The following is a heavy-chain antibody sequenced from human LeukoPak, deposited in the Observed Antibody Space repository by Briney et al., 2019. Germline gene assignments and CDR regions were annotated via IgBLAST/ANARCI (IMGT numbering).Heavy chain of an antibody. J-gene: IGHJ4*02. V-gene: IGHV3-74*01. Sequence: QAGGSLRLSCAASGFSFSHYWMHWVRQAPGKGLVWVSRINVDGSSTTYADSVKGRFTISRDNAKKTLYLQMNSLRVKDTAVYYCVRGYSGTYRSDYWGQGVLVTVSS. CDR1: GFSFSHYW. CDR2: INVDGSST. D-gene: IGHD1-26*01. CDR3: VRGYSGTYRSDY.